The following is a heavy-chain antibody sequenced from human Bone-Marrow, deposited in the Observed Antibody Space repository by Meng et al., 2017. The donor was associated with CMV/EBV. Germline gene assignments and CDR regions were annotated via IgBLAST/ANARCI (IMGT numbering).Heavy chain of an antibody. D-gene: IGHD3-10*01. J-gene: IGHJ4*02. CDR2: IYYSGST. V-gene: IGHV4-39*01. CDR1: GGSISSSSYY. Sequence: GSLRLSCTVSGGSISSSSYYWGWIRQPPGKGLEWIGSIYYSGSTYYNPSLKSRVTISVDTSKNQFSLKLSSVTAADTAVYYCARHATSYYYGSGFWVQGTLVPVSS. CDR3: ARHATSYYYGSGF.